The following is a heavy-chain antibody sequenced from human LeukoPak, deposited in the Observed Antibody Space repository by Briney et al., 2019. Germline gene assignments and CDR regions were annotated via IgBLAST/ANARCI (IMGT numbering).Heavy chain of an antibody. D-gene: IGHD6-13*01. CDR2: IYYSGST. CDR3: ARGIAAAGFDP. J-gene: IGHJ5*02. V-gene: IGHV4-39*01. CDR1: GGSISSSSYY. Sequence: SETLSLTCTVSGGSISSSSYYWGWIRQPPGKGLEWIGSIYYSGSTYYNPSLKSRVTISVDTSKNQFSLKLSSVTAADTAEYYCARGIAAAGFDPWGQGTLVTVSS.